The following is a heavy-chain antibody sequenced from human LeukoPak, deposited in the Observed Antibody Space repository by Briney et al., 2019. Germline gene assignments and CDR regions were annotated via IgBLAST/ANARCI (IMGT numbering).Heavy chain of an antibody. CDR1: GFTFSSYA. V-gene: IGHV3-30-3*01. D-gene: IGHD3-10*01. CDR3: ARDETRYYGSGSSPPAYYYYYGMDV. CDR2: ISYDGSNK. J-gene: IGHJ6*02. Sequence: PGGSLRPSCAASGFTFSSYAMHWVRQAPGKGLEWVTVISYDGSNKYYADSVKGRFTISRDNSKNTLSLHMNSLRAEDTAVYYCARDETRYYGSGSSPPAYYYYYGMDVWGQGTTVTVSS.